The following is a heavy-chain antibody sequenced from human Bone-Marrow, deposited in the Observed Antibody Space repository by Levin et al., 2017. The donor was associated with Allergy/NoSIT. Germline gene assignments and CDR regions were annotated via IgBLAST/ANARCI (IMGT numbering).Heavy chain of an antibody. J-gene: IGHJ4*02. CDR3: ATPINRVFHY. V-gene: IGHV3-7*02. CDR2: IKEDGSEK. D-gene: IGHD1-14*01. CDR1: GSTFSSQW. Sequence: PGGSLRLSCAASGSTFSSQWMTWVRQAPGKGLEWVANIKEDGSEKYYVESVKGRFIISRDNAKNALYLQMDSLRAEDTAVYYCATPINRVFHYWGQGTLVTVSS.